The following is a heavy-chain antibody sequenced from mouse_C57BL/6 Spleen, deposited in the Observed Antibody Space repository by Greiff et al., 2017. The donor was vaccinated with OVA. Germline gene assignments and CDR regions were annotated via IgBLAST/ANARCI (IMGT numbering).Heavy chain of an antibody. CDR2: INYDGSST. V-gene: IGHV5-16*01. J-gene: IGHJ3*01. CDR1: GFTFSDYY. D-gene: IGHD2-4*01. Sequence: EVQRVESEGGLVQPGSSMKLSCTASGFTFSDYYMAWVRQVPEKGLEWVANINYDGSSTYYLDSLKSRFIISRDNAKNILYLQMSSLKSEDTATYYCARPDDYEGFAYWGQGTLVTVSA. CDR3: ARPDDYEGFAY.